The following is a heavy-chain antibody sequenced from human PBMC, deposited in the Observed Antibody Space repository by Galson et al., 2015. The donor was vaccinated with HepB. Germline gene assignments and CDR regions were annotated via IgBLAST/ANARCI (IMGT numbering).Heavy chain of an antibody. J-gene: IGHJ4*02. CDR2: IIPIFGTA. D-gene: IGHD1-26*01. Sequence: SVKVSCKASGGTFSRYVLSWVRQAPGQGLEWMGGIIPIFGTANYAQRFQDRVTITADESTNTVYMELSSLTSEDTAIYYCARDSQSGTYTFDYWGQGTPVTVSS. CDR3: ARDSQSGTYTFDY. CDR1: GGTFSRYV. V-gene: IGHV1-69*13.